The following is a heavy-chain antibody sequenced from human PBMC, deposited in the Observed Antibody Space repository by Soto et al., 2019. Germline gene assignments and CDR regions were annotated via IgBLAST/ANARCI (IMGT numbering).Heavy chain of an antibody. Sequence: PSETLSLTCAVYGGSFSGYYWGWIRQPPGKGLEWIGEINHSGSTNYNPSLKSRVTISVDTSKNQCSLKLSSVTAADTGVYYCARGPRDYGDYVVGFTVFYGMDVWGQGTTVTVS. CDR3: ARGPRDYGDYVVGFTVFYGMDV. CDR2: INHSGST. D-gene: IGHD4-17*01. V-gene: IGHV4-34*01. CDR1: GGSFSGYY. J-gene: IGHJ6*02.